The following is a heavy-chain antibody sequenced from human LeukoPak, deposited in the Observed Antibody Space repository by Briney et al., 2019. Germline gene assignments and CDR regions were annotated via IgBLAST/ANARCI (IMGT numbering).Heavy chain of an antibody. V-gene: IGHV4-34*01. D-gene: IGHD6-6*01. J-gene: IGHJ4*02. CDR3: ARGPGSSIAARLHDY. CDR2: INHSGST. CDR1: GGSFSGYY. Sequence: SETLSLTCAVYGGSFSGYYWSWIRQPPGKGLEWMGEINHSGSTNYNPSLKSRVTISVDTSKNQFSLKLSYVTAADTAVYYCARGPGSSIAARLHDYWGQGTLVTVSS.